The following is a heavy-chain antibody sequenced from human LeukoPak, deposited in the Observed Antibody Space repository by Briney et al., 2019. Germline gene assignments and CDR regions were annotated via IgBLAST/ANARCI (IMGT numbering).Heavy chain of an antibody. CDR1: GGSISGSNW. Sequence: SETLSLTCAVSGGSISGSNWWSWVRQPPGKGLEWIGEIFHSGSTNYSPSLKSRVTISIDKSKNQFSLKLTSVTAADTAVYYCARNLGGSSWVFDYWGQGTLVTVSS. J-gene: IGHJ4*02. CDR2: IFHSGST. D-gene: IGHD6-13*01. CDR3: ARNLGGSSWVFDY. V-gene: IGHV4-4*02.